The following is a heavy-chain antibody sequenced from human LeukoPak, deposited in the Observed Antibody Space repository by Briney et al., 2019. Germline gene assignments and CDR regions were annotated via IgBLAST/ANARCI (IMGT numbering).Heavy chain of an antibody. Sequence: SETLSLTCTVSGSSIGTYSWSWIRQHPGKGLEWIGYIYYSGSTYYNPSLKSRVTISVDTSKNQFSLKLSSVTAADTAVYYCARDGMGDGYTGGDYFDYWGQGTLVTVSS. CDR2: IYYSGST. V-gene: IGHV4-31*03. J-gene: IGHJ4*02. CDR1: GSSIGTYS. CDR3: ARDGMGDGYTGGDYFDY. D-gene: IGHD5-24*01.